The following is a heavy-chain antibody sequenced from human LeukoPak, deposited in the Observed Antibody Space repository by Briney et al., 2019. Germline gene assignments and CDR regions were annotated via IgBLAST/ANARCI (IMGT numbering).Heavy chain of an antibody. CDR3: AREVASGSWAYYFDY. J-gene: IGHJ4*02. Sequence: GGSLRLSCAASGFTFSSYSMDWVRQAPGKGLEWVSSISSSSSYIYYADSVKGRFTISRDNAKNSLYLQMNSLRAEDTAVYYCAREVASGSWAYYFDYWGQGTLVTVSS. V-gene: IGHV3-21*01. CDR1: GFTFSSYS. D-gene: IGHD6-13*01. CDR2: ISSSSSYI.